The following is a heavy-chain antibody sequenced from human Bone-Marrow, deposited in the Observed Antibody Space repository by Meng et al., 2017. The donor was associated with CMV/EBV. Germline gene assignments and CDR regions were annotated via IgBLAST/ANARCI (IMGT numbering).Heavy chain of an antibody. V-gene: IGHV3-23*01. Sequence: GESPKIPCAASGFTFSSYAMSWVRQAPGKGLEWVSAISGSGGSTYYADPVKGRFTISRDNSKNTLYLQMNSLRAEDTAVYYCAKGALAAAGLIVYWGQGTLVTVSS. CDR2: ISGSGGST. CDR1: GFTFSSYA. CDR3: AKGALAAAGLIVY. D-gene: IGHD6-13*01. J-gene: IGHJ4*02.